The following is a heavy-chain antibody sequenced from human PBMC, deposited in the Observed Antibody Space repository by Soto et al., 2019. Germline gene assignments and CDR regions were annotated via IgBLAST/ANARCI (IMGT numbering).Heavy chain of an antibody. J-gene: IGHJ3*02. D-gene: IGHD2-15*01. CDR3: ARTWLAGGTPADAFDI. CDR1: ASSISSAYF. Sequence: PXETLSLTCAVSASSISSAYFWGCIRQPPGKGLEWIATIFHTGGTYYNPSLKSRVTISVDTSNNQFSLRLNSVTAADTALYFCARTWLAGGTPADAFDIWGQGTMVTVSS. CDR2: IFHTGGT. V-gene: IGHV4-38-2*01.